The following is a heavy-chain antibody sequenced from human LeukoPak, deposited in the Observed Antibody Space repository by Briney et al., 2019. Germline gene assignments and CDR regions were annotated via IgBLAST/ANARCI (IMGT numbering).Heavy chain of an antibody. J-gene: IGHJ3*02. CDR3: ATDGVAVIWSRREIVAYALDI. Sequence: SVKVSCKASGGTFSSYAISWVRQAPGQGLEWMGRIIPILGIANYAQKFQGRVTITADKSTSTAYMELSSLRSEDTAVYYCATDGVAVIWSRREIVAYALDIWGQGTMVTVSS. CDR1: GGTFSSYA. D-gene: IGHD3-3*01. CDR2: IIPILGIA. V-gene: IGHV1-69*04.